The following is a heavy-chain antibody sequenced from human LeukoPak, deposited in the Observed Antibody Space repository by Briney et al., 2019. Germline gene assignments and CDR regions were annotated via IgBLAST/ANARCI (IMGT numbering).Heavy chain of an antibody. CDR2: IRYDGSNK. V-gene: IGHV3-30*02. CDR1: GFTFSSYG. J-gene: IGHJ4*02. Sequence: GGSLRLSCAASGFTFSSYGMHWVRQAPGKGLEWVAFIRYDGSNKYYADSVKGRFTISRDNSKDTLYLQMNSLRAEDTAVYYCEKDPNSGAAYWGNFDYWGQGTLVTVSS. D-gene: IGHD1-26*01. CDR3: EKDPNSGAAYWGNFDY.